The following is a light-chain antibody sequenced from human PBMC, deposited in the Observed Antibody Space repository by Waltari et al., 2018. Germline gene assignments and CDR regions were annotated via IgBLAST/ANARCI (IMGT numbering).Light chain of an antibody. CDR1: SSNIGSNN. CDR3: ASWDDSLDGRV. Sequence: QSVLTQPPSVSGTPGQRVTISCSGGSSNIGSNNVNWYQQRPGTAPKILIQSHNQRPSGVPARFSGAKSGTSASLAISGLQSEDDADYYCASWDDSLDGRVFGTGTKVTVL. V-gene: IGLV1-44*01. CDR2: SHN. J-gene: IGLJ1*01.